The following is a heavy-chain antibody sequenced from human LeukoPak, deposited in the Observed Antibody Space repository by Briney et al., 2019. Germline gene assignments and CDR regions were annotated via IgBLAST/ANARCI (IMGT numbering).Heavy chain of an antibody. CDR3: ARKRKRFLEWLAIFDY. CDR2: INHSGST. CDR1: GGSFSGYY. V-gene: IGHV4-34*01. J-gene: IGHJ4*02. D-gene: IGHD3-3*01. Sequence: SETLSLTCAVYGGSFSGYYWSWIRQPPGKGLEWNGEINHSGSTNYNPSLKSRVTISVDTSKNQFSLKLSSVTAADTAVYYCARKRKRFLEWLAIFDYWGQGTLVTVSS.